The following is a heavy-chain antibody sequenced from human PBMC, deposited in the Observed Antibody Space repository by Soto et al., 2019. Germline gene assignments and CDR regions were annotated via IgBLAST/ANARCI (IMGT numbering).Heavy chain of an antibody. D-gene: IGHD2-2*01. V-gene: IGHV3-30*18. CDR3: AKDGIAYCSSTSCYGGYDY. Sequence: ESGGGVVQPGRSLRLSCAASGFTFSSYGMHWVRQAPGKGLEWVAVISYDGSNKYYADSVKGRFTISRDNSKNTLYLQMNSLRAEDTAVYYCAKDGIAYCSSTSCYGGYDYWGQGTLVTVSS. CDR2: ISYDGSNK. CDR1: GFTFSSYG. J-gene: IGHJ4*02.